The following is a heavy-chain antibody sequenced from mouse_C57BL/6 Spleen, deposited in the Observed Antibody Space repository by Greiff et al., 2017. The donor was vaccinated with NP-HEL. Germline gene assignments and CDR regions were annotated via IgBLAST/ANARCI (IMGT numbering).Heavy chain of an antibody. D-gene: IGHD2-12*01. CDR3: ARRYDETWFAY. Sequence: EVQRVESGGDLVKPGGSLKLSCAASGFTFSSYGMSWVRQTPDKRLEWVATISSGGSYTYYPDSVKGRFTISRDNAKNTLYLQMSSLKSEDTAMYYCARRYDETWFAYWGQGTLVTVSA. V-gene: IGHV5-6*01. CDR1: GFTFSSYG. CDR2: ISSGGSYT. J-gene: IGHJ3*01.